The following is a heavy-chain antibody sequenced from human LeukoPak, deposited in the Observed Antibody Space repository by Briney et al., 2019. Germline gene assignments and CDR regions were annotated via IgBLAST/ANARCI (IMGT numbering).Heavy chain of an antibody. V-gene: IGHV4-4*07. J-gene: IGHJ4*02. Sequence: SETLSLTCIVSGXSMSSYYWSWIRQPAGKGLEWIGRMYTDGSTNYNPFLNSRVTMSVDTSKKHFSLRLNSVTAADTAVYYCATYDQKLAFDNWGQGTLVTVSS. CDR2: MYTDGST. CDR3: ATYDQKLAFDN. CDR1: GXSMSSYY. D-gene: IGHD6-13*01.